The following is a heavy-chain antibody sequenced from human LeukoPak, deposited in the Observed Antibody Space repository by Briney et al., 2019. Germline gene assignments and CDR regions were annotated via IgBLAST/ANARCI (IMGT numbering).Heavy chain of an antibody. CDR1: GFTFSSNG. D-gene: IGHD1-26*01. Sequence: GGSLRLSCAASGFTFSSNGMSWVRQAPGKGLEWVANIWHDGSAKYYVDSVKGRFIISRDNAKNSLFLQMNSLRAEDTAVYYCAREISGSHPNVYWGQGTLVTVSS. CDR3: AREISGSHPNVY. J-gene: IGHJ4*02. V-gene: IGHV3-7*01. CDR2: IWHDGSAK.